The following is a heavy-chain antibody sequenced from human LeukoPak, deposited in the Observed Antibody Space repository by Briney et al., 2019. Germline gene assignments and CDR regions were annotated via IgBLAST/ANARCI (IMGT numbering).Heavy chain of an antibody. V-gene: IGHV4-39*01. Sequence: PSETLSLTCTVSGGSISSSSYYWGWIRQPPGKGLEWIGSIYYSGSTYYNPSLKSRVTISVDTSKNQFSLKLSSVTAADTAVYYCARRGARLDPWGQGTLVTVPS. CDR3: ARRGARLDP. CDR2: IYYSGST. CDR1: GGSISSSSYY. J-gene: IGHJ5*02.